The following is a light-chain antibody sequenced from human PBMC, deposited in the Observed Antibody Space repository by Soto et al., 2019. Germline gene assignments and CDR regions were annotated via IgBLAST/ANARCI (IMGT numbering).Light chain of an antibody. CDR3: VLYMGSGIWV. CDR1: SGSVSTTHY. Sequence: QAVVTQEPSLSVSPGGTVTLTCGLRSGSVSTTHYPSWHQQTPGQPPRTLFHNTNSRSSGVPDRFSGSMFGNKAALTITGAQAVDESDYYCVLYMGSGIWVFGGGTKLTVL. V-gene: IGLV8-61*01. J-gene: IGLJ3*02. CDR2: NTN.